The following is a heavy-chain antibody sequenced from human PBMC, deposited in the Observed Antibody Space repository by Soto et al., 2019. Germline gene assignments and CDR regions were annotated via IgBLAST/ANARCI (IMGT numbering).Heavy chain of an antibody. D-gene: IGHD3-10*01. CDR1: GDTFSGYY. V-gene: IGHV1-46*01. CDR2: FKPTGGGST. J-gene: IGHJ6*02. CDR3: ASDYGSGVEMDV. Sequence: ASVKVSCKPSGDTFSGYYVHWVRQAPGQGLEWMGVFKPTGGGSTSDGERFQGKVTVTRDTSTSTVYMELGSLGFDDTGVYFCASDYGSGVEMDVWGQGTRVTVSS.